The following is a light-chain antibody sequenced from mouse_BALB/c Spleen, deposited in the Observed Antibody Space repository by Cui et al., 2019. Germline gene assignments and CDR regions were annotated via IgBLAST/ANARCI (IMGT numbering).Light chain of an antibody. V-gene: IGKV12-46*01. CDR3: QHFWGTPLT. CDR1: ENIYSN. CDR2: AAT. Sequence: DIQMTQSLAPLSVSVGETVTITCRASENIYSNLAWYQQKQGKSPQLLVYAATNLADGVPSRFSGSGSGTQYSLKINSLQSEDFGSYYCQHFWGTPLTFGAGTKLELK. J-gene: IGKJ5*01.